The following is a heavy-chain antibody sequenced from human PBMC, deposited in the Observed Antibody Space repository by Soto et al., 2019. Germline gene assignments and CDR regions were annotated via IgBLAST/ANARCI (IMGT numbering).Heavy chain of an antibody. CDR2: IYYSGST. J-gene: IGHJ4*02. D-gene: IGHD3-10*01. CDR1: GGSISSGDYY. Sequence: SETLSLTCTVSGGSISSGDYYWSWIRQPPGKGLEWIGYIYYSGSTYYNPSLKSRVTISVDTSKNQFSLKLSSVTAADTAVYYCARDRGLLYGGPDYWGQGTLVTVSS. CDR3: ARDRGLLYGGPDY. V-gene: IGHV4-30-4*01.